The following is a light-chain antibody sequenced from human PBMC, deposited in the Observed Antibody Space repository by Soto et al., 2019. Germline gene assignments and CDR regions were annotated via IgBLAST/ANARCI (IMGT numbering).Light chain of an antibody. V-gene: IGKV3-11*01. Sequence: EIVLTQSPATLSLSPGERATLSCRASQSVSSYLAWYQQKPGQAPRLLIYDASNRATGIPARFSGSGSGTDFPPHNSHLRPEDFGVYYCQQRSNWPPLTFGGGTKVEIK. J-gene: IGKJ4*01. CDR2: DAS. CDR3: QQRSNWPPLT. CDR1: QSVSSY.